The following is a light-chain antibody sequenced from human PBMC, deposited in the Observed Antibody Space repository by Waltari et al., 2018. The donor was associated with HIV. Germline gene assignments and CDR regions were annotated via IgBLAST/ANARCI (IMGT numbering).Light chain of an antibody. J-gene: IGKJ4*01. V-gene: IGKV3D-15*01. CDR3: QQYNDWPPLT. CDR2: AAS. Sequence: EIVMTQSPATLSVSPGERATLSCRASQGVGSNLAWYQQKPGQAPRLLIFAASTRATGIPARFSGRGSWTEFTLTISSLQSEDFAVYYCQQYNDWPPLTFGGGTKVEI. CDR1: QGVGSN.